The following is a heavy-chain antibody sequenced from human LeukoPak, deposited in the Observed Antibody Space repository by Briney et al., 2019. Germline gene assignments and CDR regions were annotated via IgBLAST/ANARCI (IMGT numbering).Heavy chain of an antibody. CDR1: GFTFDDYA. J-gene: IGHJ4*02. CDR2: ISWNSGSI. V-gene: IGHV3-9*01. Sequence: PGGSLRLSCAASGFTFDDYAMHWVRQAPGKGLEWVSGISWNSGSIGYADSVKGRFTISRDNAKNSLYLQMNSLRAEDTALYYCAKTMRTTGDGYWGQGTLVTVSS. CDR3: AKTMRTTGDGY. D-gene: IGHD2-21*01.